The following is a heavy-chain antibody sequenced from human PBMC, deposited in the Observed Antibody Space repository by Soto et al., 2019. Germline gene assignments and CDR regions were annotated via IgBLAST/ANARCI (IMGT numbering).Heavy chain of an antibody. CDR1: GFTFSSYW. Sequence: EVQLVESGGGLVQPGGSLRLPCAASGFTFSSYWMHWVRQAPGKGLVWVSRLNSDGSSTSYGDSVKGRFTISRDNAQNTLYLEMNSLRAEDTAVYYCEGDSSSWYGISYWGQGTLVTVSS. D-gene: IGHD6-13*01. CDR2: LNSDGSST. J-gene: IGHJ4*02. CDR3: EGDSSSWYGISY. V-gene: IGHV3-74*01.